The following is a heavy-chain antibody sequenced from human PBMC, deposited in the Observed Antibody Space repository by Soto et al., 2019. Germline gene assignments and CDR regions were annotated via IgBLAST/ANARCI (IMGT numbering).Heavy chain of an antibody. CDR2: IDPSDSQT. V-gene: IGHV5-10-1*01. CDR1: GYSFTGYW. D-gene: IGHD6-6*01. CDR3: ARFEYSSSSDTPYYYYYGMDV. Sequence: PGESLKISCTGSGYSFTGYWITWVRQKPGKGLEWMGRIDPSDSQTYYSPSFRGHVTISVTKSITTVFLQWSSLRASDTAMYYCARFEYSSSSDTPYYYYYGMDVWGQGTTVTVSS. J-gene: IGHJ6*02.